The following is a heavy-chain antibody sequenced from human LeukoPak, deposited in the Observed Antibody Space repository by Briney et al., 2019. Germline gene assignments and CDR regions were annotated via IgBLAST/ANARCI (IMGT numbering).Heavy chain of an antibody. CDR1: GFTFSSYW. V-gene: IGHV3-7*01. Sequence: PGGSLRLSCAASGFTFSSYWMSWVRQAPGKGLECGANIKQDGSEKYYVDSVKGRFTISRDNAKKSLYLQMNSLRAEDTAVYYCARDPWKELPDAFDIWGQGTMVTVSS. D-gene: IGHD5-18*01. CDR3: ARDPWKELPDAFDI. CDR2: IKQDGSEK. J-gene: IGHJ3*02.